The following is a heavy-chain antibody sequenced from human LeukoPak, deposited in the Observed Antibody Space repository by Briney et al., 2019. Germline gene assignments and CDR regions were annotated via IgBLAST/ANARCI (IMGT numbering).Heavy chain of an antibody. V-gene: IGHV1-18*01. CDR3: ARDPYYYDSSGYYYVPGWLDP. D-gene: IGHD3-22*01. J-gene: IGHJ5*02. CDR2: ISAYNGNT. Sequence: ASVKVSCKASGYTFTSYGISWVRQAPGQGLEWMGWISAYNGNTNYAQKLQGRVTMTTDTSTSTAYMELGSLRSDDTAVYYCARDPYYYDSSGYYYVPGWLDPWGQGTLVTVSS. CDR1: GYTFTSYG.